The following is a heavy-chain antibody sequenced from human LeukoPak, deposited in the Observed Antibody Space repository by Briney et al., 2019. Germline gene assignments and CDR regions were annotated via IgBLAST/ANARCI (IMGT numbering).Heavy chain of an antibody. V-gene: IGHV1-69*06. CDR2: IVPIFGTA. J-gene: IGHJ4*02. D-gene: IGHD6-13*01. CDR3: ARSSSWPYYFDY. Sequence: GASVKVSCKASGGTFSSYAISWVRQAPGQGLEWMGGIVPIFGTANYVQKFQGRVTITADKSTSTAYMELSSLRSEDTAVYYCARSSSWPYYFDYWGQGTLVTVSS. CDR1: GGTFSSYA.